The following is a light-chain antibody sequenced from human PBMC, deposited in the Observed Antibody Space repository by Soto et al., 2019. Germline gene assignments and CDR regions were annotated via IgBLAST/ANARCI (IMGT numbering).Light chain of an antibody. CDR2: YNN. V-gene: IGLV1-44*01. J-gene: IGLJ1*01. Sequence: QSVLTQPPSASETPGQTVSISCSGSNSNIASNTVNWYQHLPGTAPKLLIYYNNQRPSGVPDRFPGSKSGTSASLAISGLQSEDESDYYCAAWDDTLKRYVFGTGTKVT. CDR1: NSNIASNT. CDR3: AAWDDTLKRYV.